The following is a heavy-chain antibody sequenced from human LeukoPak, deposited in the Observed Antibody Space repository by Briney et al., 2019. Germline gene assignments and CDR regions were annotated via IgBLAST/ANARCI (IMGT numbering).Heavy chain of an antibody. D-gene: IGHD5-12*01. CDR1: GXSISSSNQH. V-gene: IGHV4-39*01. Sequence: PSETLSLTCTVSGXSISSSNQHWGWTRQPPGKGLEWIGSIYYTGSTYYNPSLKRRVTISVDTSKNQFSLKLSDVTAADTAVYYCARHGPRTVSGYDVLSYFYYAMDVWGLGTTVTVSS. J-gene: IGHJ6*02. CDR2: IYYTGST. CDR3: ARHGPRTVSGYDVLSYFYYAMDV.